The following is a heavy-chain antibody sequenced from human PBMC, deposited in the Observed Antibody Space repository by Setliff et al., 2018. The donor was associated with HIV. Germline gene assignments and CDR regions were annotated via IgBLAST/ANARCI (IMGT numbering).Heavy chain of an antibody. D-gene: IGHD1-26*01. CDR3: ARARLQGIVTAVGPRDNCLDP. CDR2: ISPYTGNT. J-gene: IGHJ5*02. Sequence: ASVKVSCKASGYSFINYGISWVRQAPGQGPEWMGWISPYTGNTDYAPRLLGRVTMTTDTSTSTAYLELRSLTSDDTAVYYSARARLQGIVTAVGPRDNCLDPWGQGTRVTVS. V-gene: IGHV1-18*01. CDR1: GYSFINYG.